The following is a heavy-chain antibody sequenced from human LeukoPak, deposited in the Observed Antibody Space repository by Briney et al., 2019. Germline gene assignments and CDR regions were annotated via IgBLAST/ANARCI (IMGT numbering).Heavy chain of an antibody. CDR3: ARDLEWYDDY. V-gene: IGHV3-7*01. CDR1: GFTFSNYW. Sequence: GGSLRLSCAASGFTFSNYWMGWVRQAPGKGLEWVANIKQDGSEIYYVDSVKGRFTISRDTAKDSLYLQMNSLRAEDTAVYYCARDLEWYDDYWGQGTLVTVSS. CDR2: IKQDGSEI. D-gene: IGHD3-3*01. J-gene: IGHJ4*02.